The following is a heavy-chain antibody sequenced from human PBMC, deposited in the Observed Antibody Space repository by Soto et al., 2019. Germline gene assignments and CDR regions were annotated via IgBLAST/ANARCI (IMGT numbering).Heavy chain of an antibody. CDR2: IWYDGSNK. CDR1: GFTFSSYG. CDR3: ARRWGYDAFDI. V-gene: IGHV3-33*01. J-gene: IGHJ3*02. Sequence: PGGSLRLSCAASGFTFSSYGMHWVRQAPGKGLEWVAVIWYDGSNKYYADSVKGRFTISRDNSKNTLYLQMNSLRAEDTAVYYCARRWGYDAFDIWGQGTMVTVS. D-gene: IGHD3-16*01.